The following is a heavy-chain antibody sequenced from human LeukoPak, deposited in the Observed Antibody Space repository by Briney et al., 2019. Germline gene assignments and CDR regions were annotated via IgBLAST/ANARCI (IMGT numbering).Heavy chain of an antibody. CDR3: AKARTGGSAGIDY. D-gene: IGHD2-15*01. J-gene: IGHJ4*02. Sequence: DSVKGRFTISRDNSKNTLYLQMNSLRAEDSAVYHCAKARTGGSAGIDYWGQGALVTVSS. V-gene: IGHV3-30*02.